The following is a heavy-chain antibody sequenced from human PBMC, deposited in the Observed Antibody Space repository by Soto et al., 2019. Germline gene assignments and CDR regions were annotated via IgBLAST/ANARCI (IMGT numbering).Heavy chain of an antibody. D-gene: IGHD1-1*01. J-gene: IGHJ6*02. CDR1: GGTFSSYA. V-gene: IGHV1-69*12. CDR3: ARLQGSHNWNDGKEYYYYDIAV. Sequence: QVQLVQSGAEVKKPGSSVKVSCKASGGTFSSYAISWVRQAPGQGLEWMGGIIPIFGTANYAQKFQGRVTITADEYKSNAYKELSSMRSEDKAVYYCARLQGSHNWNDGKEYYYYDIAVWGQGTTGTVS. CDR2: IIPIFGTA.